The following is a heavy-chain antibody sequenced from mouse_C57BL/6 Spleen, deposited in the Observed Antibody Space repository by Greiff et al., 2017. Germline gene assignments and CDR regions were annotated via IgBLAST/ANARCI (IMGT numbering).Heavy chain of an antibody. CDR2: IDPSDSYT. V-gene: IGHV1-59*01. J-gene: IGHJ2*01. Sequence: QVQLQQPGAELVRPGTSVKLSCKASGYTFTSYWMHWVKQRPGQGLEWIGVIDPSDSYTNYNQKFKGKATLTVDTSSSTAYMQLSSLTSEDSAVYYCARRDPYYFGYWGQGTTLTVSS. CDR1: GYTFTSYW. CDR3: ARRDPYYFGY. D-gene: IGHD3-3*01.